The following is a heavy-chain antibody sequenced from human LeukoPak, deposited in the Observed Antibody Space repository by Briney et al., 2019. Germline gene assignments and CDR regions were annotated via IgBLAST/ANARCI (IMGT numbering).Heavy chain of an antibody. Sequence: ASVKLSCTASGYTFTGYYMHWVRQAPGQGLEWMAWINPNSGSTNYAQSVQGRVTMTRDTSNSTAYMELSRLRSDDPAVYYCATDEGYSSSGQGDYWGEGTLVTVSS. V-gene: IGHV1-2*02. CDR1: GYTFTGYY. CDR2: INPNSGST. D-gene: IGHD6-13*01. J-gene: IGHJ4*02. CDR3: ATDEGYSSSGQGDY.